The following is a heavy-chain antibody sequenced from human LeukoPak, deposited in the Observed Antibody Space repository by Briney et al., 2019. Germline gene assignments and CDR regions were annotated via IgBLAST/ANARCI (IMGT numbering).Heavy chain of an antibody. CDR2: INHSGST. CDR3: ARGHLRYSY. D-gene: IGHD3-9*01. J-gene: IGHJ4*02. CDR1: GGSFSGYY. V-gene: IGHV4-34*01. Sequence: SETLSLTCAVYGGSFSGYYWSWIRQPPGKGLEWIGEINHSGSTNYNPSLKSRVTISVGTSKNQFSLKLSSVTAADTAVYYCARGHLRYSYWGQGTLVTVSS.